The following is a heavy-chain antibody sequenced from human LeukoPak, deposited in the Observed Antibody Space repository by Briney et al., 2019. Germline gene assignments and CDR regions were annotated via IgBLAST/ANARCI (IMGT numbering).Heavy chain of an antibody. CDR1: GFTFSSYG. Sequence: GRSLRLSCAASGFTFSSYGMGWDRQAAGKGMGWVAVISYDGSKKYYADSVKGRFTISRDNSKNTLYLQMNSLRAEDTAVYYCAKDTTTVTASYWGQGTLVTVSS. CDR3: AKDTTTVTASY. D-gene: IGHD4-17*01. J-gene: IGHJ4*02. CDR2: ISYDGSKK. V-gene: IGHV3-30*18.